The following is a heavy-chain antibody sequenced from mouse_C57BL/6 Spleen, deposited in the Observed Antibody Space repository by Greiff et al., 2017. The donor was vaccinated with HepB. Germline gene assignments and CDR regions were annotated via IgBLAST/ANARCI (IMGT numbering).Heavy chain of an antibody. CDR1: GFTFSDYY. V-gene: IGHV5-12*01. D-gene: IGHD2-3*01. J-gene: IGHJ2*01. CDR2: ISNGGGST. Sequence: EVQLVESGGGLVQPGGSLKLSCAASGFTFSDYYMYWVRQTPEKRLEWVAYISNGGGSTYYPDTVKGRFTISRDNAKNTLYLQMSRLKSEDTAMYYCARHGIYDGYYLPFDYWGQGTTLTVSS. CDR3: ARHGIYDGYYLPFDY.